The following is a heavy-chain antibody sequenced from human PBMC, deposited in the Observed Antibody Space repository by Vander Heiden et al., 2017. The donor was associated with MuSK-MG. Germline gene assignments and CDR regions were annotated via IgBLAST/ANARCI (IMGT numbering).Heavy chain of an antibody. J-gene: IGHJ6*03. Sequence: QVQLQQWGAGLLKPSETLSLTCAVYGGSFSGYYGSWIRQPPGKGLEWIGEINHSGSTNYNPSLKSRVTISVDTSKNQFSLKLSSVTAADTAVYYCARGVVGGTRGYYYMDVWGKGTTVTVSS. CDR1: GGSFSGYY. CDR2: INHSGST. D-gene: IGHD3-16*01. CDR3: ARGVVGGTRGYYYMDV. V-gene: IGHV4-34*01.